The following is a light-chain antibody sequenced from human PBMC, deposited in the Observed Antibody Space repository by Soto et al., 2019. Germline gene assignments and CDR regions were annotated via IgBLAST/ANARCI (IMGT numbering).Light chain of an antibody. CDR2: AAS. J-gene: IGKJ4*01. CDR1: QSISSS. CDR3: QQSNSIPLT. Sequence: DIQMTQAPSSLSASGGDRVTITCRASQSISSSLNCYQQNPGKAPNVLIYAASPLQSGVPSRFNGGGSGTDFTRTIINLQPEDFGSDYCQQSNSIPLTFGGGNKVAIK. V-gene: IGKV1-39*01.